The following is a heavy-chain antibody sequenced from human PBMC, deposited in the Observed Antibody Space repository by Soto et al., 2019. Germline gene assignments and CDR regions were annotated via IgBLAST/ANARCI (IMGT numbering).Heavy chain of an antibody. CDR2: IIPLFGTT. CDR3: AAELGFGKLSVV. D-gene: IGHD3-10*01. CDR1: GDTFTNCV. V-gene: IGHV1-69*01. Sequence: QVQVVQSGVEVRRPGSSVKVSCQASGDTFTNCVIRWVRQAPGQGLEWMGGIIPLFGTTDFAQRFQGRLTITTDESTTTAYMELSRLRSEDTATYYCAAELGFGKLSVVWGQGTTVIVSS. J-gene: IGHJ6*02.